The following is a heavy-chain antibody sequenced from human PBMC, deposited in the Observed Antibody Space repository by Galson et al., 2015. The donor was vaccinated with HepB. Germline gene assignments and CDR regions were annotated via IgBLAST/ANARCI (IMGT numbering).Heavy chain of an antibody. V-gene: IGHV3-30-3*01. Sequence: SLRLSCAASGFTFSSYAMHWVRQAPGKGLEWVAVISYDGSNKYYADSVKGRFTISRDNSKSTLYLQMNSLRAEDTAVYYCASRQLLTGYPLDYWGQGTLVPVSS. J-gene: IGHJ4*02. CDR1: GFTFSSYA. D-gene: IGHD3-9*01. CDR2: ISYDGSNK. CDR3: ASRQLLTGYPLDY.